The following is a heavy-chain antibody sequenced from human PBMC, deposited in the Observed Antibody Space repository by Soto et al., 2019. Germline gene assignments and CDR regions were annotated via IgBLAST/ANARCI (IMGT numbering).Heavy chain of an antibody. J-gene: IGHJ4*02. D-gene: IGHD1-1*01. CDR3: ARDLGGLERPLFDY. CDR2: INSDGSST. CDR1: GFTFSSYW. Sequence: GESLKISCAASGFTFSSYWMHWVRQAPGKGLVWVSRINSDGSSTSYADSVKGRFTISRDNAKNTLYLQMNSLRAEDTAVYYCARDLGGLERPLFDYWGQGTLVTVSS. V-gene: IGHV3-74*01.